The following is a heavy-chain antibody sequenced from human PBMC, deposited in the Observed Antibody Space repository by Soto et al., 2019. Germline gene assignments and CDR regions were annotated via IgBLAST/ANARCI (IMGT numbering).Heavy chain of an antibody. CDR2: ISYDGSNK. CDR1: GFTFSSYA. CDR3: AREIHLDWLLYMDPNYYGMDV. Sequence: VGSLRLSCAASGFTFSSYAMHWVSQAPGKGLEWVAVISYDGSNKYYADSVKGRFTISRDNSKNTLYLQMNSLRAEDTAVYYCAREIHLDWLLYMDPNYYGMDVWGQGTTVTV. V-gene: IGHV3-30-3*01. D-gene: IGHD3-9*01. J-gene: IGHJ6*02.